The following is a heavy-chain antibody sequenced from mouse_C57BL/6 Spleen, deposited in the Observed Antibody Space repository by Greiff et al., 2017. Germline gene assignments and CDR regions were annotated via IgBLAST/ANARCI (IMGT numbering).Heavy chain of an antibody. J-gene: IGHJ3*01. Sequence: QVQLKESGAELVKPGASVKMSCKASGYTFTSYWITWVKQRPGQGLEWIGDIYTGSGSTNYNEKVKSKATLTVDTSSSTAYMQLSSLTSEDSAVYYCASRDGYWWFAYWGQGTLVTVSA. CDR2: IYTGSGST. CDR3: ASRDGYWWFAY. D-gene: IGHD2-3*01. V-gene: IGHV1-55*01. CDR1: GYTFTSYW.